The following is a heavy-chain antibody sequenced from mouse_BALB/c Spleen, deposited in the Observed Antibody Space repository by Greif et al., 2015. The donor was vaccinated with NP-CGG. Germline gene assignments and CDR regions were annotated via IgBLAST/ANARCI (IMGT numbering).Heavy chain of an antibody. Sequence: QVHVKQSGAELVKPGASVKLSCKASGYTFTSYWMHWVKQRPGQGLEWIGEIDPSDSYTNYNQKFKGKATLTVDKSSSTAHMQLSSLTSEDSAVYYCARGATVVATGDYWGQGTTLTVSS. CDR1: GYTFTSYW. CDR2: IDPSDSYT. J-gene: IGHJ2*01. CDR3: ARGATVVATGDY. V-gene: IGHV1-69*02. D-gene: IGHD1-1*01.